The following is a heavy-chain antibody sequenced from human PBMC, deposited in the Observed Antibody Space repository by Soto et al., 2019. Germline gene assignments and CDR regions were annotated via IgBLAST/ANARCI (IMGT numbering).Heavy chain of an antibody. J-gene: IGHJ4*02. D-gene: IGHD2-2*01. CDR2: MSYDGSNK. CDR3: AKDRVKGGSSTSCRDFDY. CDR1: GFTFSSYG. Sequence: QVQLVESGGGVVQPGRSLRLSCAASGFTFSSYGMHWVRQAPGKGLEWVAVMSYDGSNKYYADSVKGRFTISRDNSKNTLYLQMNSLRAEDTAVYYCAKDRVKGGSSTSCRDFDYWGQGTLVTVSS. V-gene: IGHV3-30*18.